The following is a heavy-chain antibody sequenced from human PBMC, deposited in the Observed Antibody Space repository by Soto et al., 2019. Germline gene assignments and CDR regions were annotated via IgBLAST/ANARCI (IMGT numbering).Heavy chain of an antibody. CDR3: ARHPNYDSSGYLNDAFDI. J-gene: IGHJ3*02. Sequence: GESLKISCKGSGYSFTSYWISWVRQMPGKGLEWMGRIDPSDSYTNYSPSFQGHVTISADKSISTAYLQWSSLKASDTAMYYCARHPNYDSSGYLNDAFDIWGQGTMVTVS. CDR1: GYSFTSYW. V-gene: IGHV5-10-1*01. CDR2: IDPSDSYT. D-gene: IGHD3-22*01.